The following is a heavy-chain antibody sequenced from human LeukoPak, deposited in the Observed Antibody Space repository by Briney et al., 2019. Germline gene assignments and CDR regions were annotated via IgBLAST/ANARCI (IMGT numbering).Heavy chain of an antibody. V-gene: IGHV3-7*01. D-gene: IGHD4-17*01. CDR3: ARVGARQILEY. Sequence: GGXXXXSXAXXEXXFXSYWXSWVRQAPGKGLEWVANIKQDGGEKYYLDSVKGRFTVSRDNAKNSLYLQMSSLRAEDTAVYYCARVGARQILEYWGQGTLVTVSS. CDR2: IKQDGGEK. CDR1: EXXFXSYW. J-gene: IGHJ4*02.